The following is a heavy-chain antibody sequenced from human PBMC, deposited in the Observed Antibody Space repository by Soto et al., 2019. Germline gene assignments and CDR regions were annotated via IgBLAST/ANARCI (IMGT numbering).Heavy chain of an antibody. D-gene: IGHD3-22*01. J-gene: IGHJ4*02. V-gene: IGHV2-5*02. CDR2: IYWDDDK. CDR3: AHIPSRWLFLYFDY. CDR1: GFSLTTNGVG. Sequence: SGPTLVNPTQTLTLTCTFSGFSLTTNGVGVGWIRQSPGEALEWLALIYWDDDKRYSPSLKSRLTITKDTSKNQVVLTMTNMDPVDTATYYCAHIPSRWLFLYFDYWGQGTLVTVSS.